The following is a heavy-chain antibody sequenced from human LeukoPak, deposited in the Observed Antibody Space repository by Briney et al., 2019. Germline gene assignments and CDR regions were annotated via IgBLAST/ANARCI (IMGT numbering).Heavy chain of an antibody. V-gene: IGHV1-18*01. CDR3: ARDCSGGSCYLYFDY. J-gene: IGHJ4*02. CDR1: GYTFTSYG. Sequence: GASVKVSCKASGYTFTSYGISWVRQPPGQGLEWMGWISAYNGNTNYAQKLQGRVTMTTDTSTSTAYMELRSLRSDDTAVYYCARDCSGGSCYLYFDYWGQGTLVTVSS. D-gene: IGHD2-15*01. CDR2: ISAYNGNT.